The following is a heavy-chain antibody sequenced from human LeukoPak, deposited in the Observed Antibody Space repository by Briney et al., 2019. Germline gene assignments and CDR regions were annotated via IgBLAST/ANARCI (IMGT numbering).Heavy chain of an antibody. CDR3: ARDHGDGYNYFDY. CDR2: ISSSSSYI. J-gene: IGHJ4*02. Sequence: PGGSLRLSCAASGCTFSSYSMNWVRQAPGKGLEWVSSISSSSSYIYYADSVKGRFTISRDNAKNSLYLQMNSLRAEDTAVYYCARDHGDGYNYFDYWGQGTLVTVSS. D-gene: IGHD5-24*01. V-gene: IGHV3-21*01. CDR1: GCTFSSYS.